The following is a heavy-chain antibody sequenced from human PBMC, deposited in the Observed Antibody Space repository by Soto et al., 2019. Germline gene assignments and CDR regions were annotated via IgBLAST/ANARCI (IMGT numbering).Heavy chain of an antibody. D-gene: IGHD3-22*01. CDR2: IYYSGST. CDR1: GGSISSSSYY. J-gene: IGHJ5*02. Sequence: SETLSLTCTVSGGSISSSSYYWGWIRQPPGKGLEWIGSIYYSGSTYYNPSLKSRVTISVDTSKNRFSLKLSSVTAADTAVYYCASTYYYDSSGPNWFDPWGQGTLVTVS. V-gene: IGHV4-39*01. CDR3: ASTYYYDSSGPNWFDP.